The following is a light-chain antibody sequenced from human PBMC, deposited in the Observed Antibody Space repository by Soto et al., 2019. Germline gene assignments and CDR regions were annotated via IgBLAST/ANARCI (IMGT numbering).Light chain of an antibody. CDR1: SSDIGAYNF. CDR3: SSYAGSNSFV. V-gene: IGLV2-8*01. J-gene: IGLJ1*01. CDR2: EVS. Sequence: QSVLTQPPSASGSPGQSVTISCTGTSSDIGAYNFVSWYQQHPGKAPKLMIYEVSKRPSGVPDRFSGSKSGDTASLTVSGLQAEDEADYFCSSYAGSNSFVFGSGTKVTVX.